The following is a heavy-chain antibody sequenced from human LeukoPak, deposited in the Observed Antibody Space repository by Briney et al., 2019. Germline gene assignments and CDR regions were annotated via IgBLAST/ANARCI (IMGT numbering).Heavy chain of an antibody. D-gene: IGHD3-22*01. J-gene: IGHJ3*02. CDR2: ISGSGGST. CDR3: ARDPSDYYDSGGRRDAFDI. V-gene: IGHV3-23*01. Sequence: GGSLRLSCAASGFTFSSYAMSWVRQAPGKGLEWVSAISGSGGSTYYADSVKGRFTISRDNSKNTLYLQMNSLRAEDTAVYYCARDPSDYYDSGGRRDAFDIWGQGIMVTVSS. CDR1: GFTFSSYA.